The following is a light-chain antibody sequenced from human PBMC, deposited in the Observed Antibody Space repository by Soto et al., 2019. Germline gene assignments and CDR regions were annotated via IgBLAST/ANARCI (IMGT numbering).Light chain of an antibody. J-gene: IGLJ2*01. CDR2: VNSDGSH. CDR3: QPWDTGIKVI. CDR1: SSRSSYA. V-gene: IGLV4-69*01. Sequence: QRVLTQSPSASASLGASVRLTCTLSSSRSSYAIVWHQHQPEKGPRYLMKVNSDGSHSKGYGIPDRFSGSSSGAERYLTISSVQSEDEADYYCQPWDTGIKVIFGGGTQLTVL.